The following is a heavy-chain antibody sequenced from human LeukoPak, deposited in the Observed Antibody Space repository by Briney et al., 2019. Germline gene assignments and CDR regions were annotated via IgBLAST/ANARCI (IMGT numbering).Heavy chain of an antibody. V-gene: IGHV5-51*01. CDR1: GYSFTNYW. Sequence: GESLKISRKGSGYSFTNYWIGWVRQMPGKGLEWMGIIYPGDSDTRYSPSFQGQVTISADKSINTACLQWSSLKASDTAMYYCTTTMLRGLIITQFDYWGQGTLVTVSS. D-gene: IGHD3-10*01. CDR3: TTTMLRGLIITQFDY. J-gene: IGHJ4*02. CDR2: IYPGDSDT.